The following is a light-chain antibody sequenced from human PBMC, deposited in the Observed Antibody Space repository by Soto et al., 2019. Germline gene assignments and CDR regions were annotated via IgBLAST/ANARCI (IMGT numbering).Light chain of an antibody. CDR2: AAS. CDR1: QTIYSW. CDR3: QQYNNWPRT. J-gene: IGKJ1*01. V-gene: IGKV1-5*01. Sequence: DTQMTQSPSTLSASVGDRVTITCRASQTIYSWLAWYQQKPGQAPELLIYAASTLQSGVPSRFSGSGSGTEFTLTISSLQSEDFAVYYCQQYNNWPRTFGQGTKVDIK.